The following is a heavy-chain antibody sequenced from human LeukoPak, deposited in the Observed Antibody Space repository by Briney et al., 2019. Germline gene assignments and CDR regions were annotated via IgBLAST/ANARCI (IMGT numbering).Heavy chain of an antibody. Sequence: SETLSLTCTVSGGSISSYYWSWIRQPPGKGLEWIGYIYYSGSTNYNPSLKSRVTISVDTSKNQFSLKLSSVTAADTAVYYCARVGGYCSSTSCYFSGWFDPWGQGTLVTVSS. CDR3: ARVGGYCSSTSCYFSGWFDP. D-gene: IGHD2-2*01. CDR1: GGSISSYY. J-gene: IGHJ5*02. V-gene: IGHV4-59*01. CDR2: IYYSGST.